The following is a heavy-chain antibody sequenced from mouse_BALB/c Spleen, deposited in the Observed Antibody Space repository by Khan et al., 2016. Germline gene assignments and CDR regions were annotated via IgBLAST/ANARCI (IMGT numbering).Heavy chain of an antibody. CDR3: ARGAMVTTGWYFDV. Sequence: QIQLVQSGPELKKPGETVKISCKASGYTFTNSGMNWVKQAPGKGLKWVGWINTYTGEPTYADDFKGRFAFSLDTSASTAYLQINNLKNEDMTTYFCARGAMVTTGWYFDVWGAGTTGTVSS. CDR1: GYTFTNSG. V-gene: IGHV9-1*02. D-gene: IGHD2-2*01. J-gene: IGHJ1*01. CDR2: INTYTGEP.